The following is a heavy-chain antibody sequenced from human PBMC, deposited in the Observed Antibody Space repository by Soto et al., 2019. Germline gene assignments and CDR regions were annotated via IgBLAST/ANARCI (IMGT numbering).Heavy chain of an antibody. Sequence: EVQLVESGGGLIQPGGSLRLSCASSGFTFSSSEMYWVRQAPGKGLEWVSYIHPSGQPIFYADSVKGRFTISRDNAKNSLYLQMSSLKADDSAVYYCGRRASRWGQGTMVTVSS. J-gene: IGHJ3*01. CDR2: IHPSGQPI. CDR3: GRRASR. D-gene: IGHD1-26*01. V-gene: IGHV3-48*03. CDR1: GFTFSSSE.